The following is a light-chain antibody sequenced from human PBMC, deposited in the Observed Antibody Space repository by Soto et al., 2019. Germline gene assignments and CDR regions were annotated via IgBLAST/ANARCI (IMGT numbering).Light chain of an antibody. CDR3: QQYADQFS. CDR2: DAS. J-gene: IGKJ3*01. V-gene: IGKV1-33*01. Sequence: DIQMTQSPSPLSASVGDRVTITCQASQDIRYYLNWYQKKPGKAPKLLIYDASSLEEGVPSRFGGIGSGTDFTLTISSLQPEDFATYYCQQYADQFSFGPGTEVD. CDR1: QDIRYY.